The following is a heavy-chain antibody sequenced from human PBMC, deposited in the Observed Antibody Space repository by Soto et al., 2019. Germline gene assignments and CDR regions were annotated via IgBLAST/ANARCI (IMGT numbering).Heavy chain of an antibody. D-gene: IGHD3-3*01. Sequence: SETLSLTCAXYGGSFSGYYWSWIRQPPGKGLEWIGEINHSGSTNYNPSLKSRVTISVDTSKNQFSLKLSSVTAADTAVYYCARGTGFWSGYYVYYYYGMDVWGQGTTVTVSS. J-gene: IGHJ6*02. V-gene: IGHV4-34*01. CDR2: INHSGST. CDR1: GGSFSGYY. CDR3: ARGTGFWSGYYVYYYYGMDV.